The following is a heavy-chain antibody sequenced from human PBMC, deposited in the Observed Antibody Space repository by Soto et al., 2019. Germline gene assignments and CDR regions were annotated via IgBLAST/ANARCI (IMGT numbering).Heavy chain of an antibody. Sequence: EVQLVESGGGLVQPGGSLRLSCAASGFTASSNYMSWVRQAPGKGLEWVSVIYSGGSTYYADSVKGRFTISRDNSKNTLYLQMNSLRAEDTAVYYCARDVYDSSGYYLEYFQHWGQGTLVTVSS. J-gene: IGHJ1*01. D-gene: IGHD3-22*01. CDR1: GFTASSNY. CDR3: ARDVYDSSGYYLEYFQH. V-gene: IGHV3-66*01. CDR2: IYSGGST.